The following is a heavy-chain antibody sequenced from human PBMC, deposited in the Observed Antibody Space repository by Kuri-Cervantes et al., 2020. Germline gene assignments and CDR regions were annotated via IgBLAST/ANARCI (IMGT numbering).Heavy chain of an antibody. CDR2: LNVGNGNT. V-gene: IGHV1-3*01. J-gene: IGHJ6*03. CDR1: GYNFFSHT. Sequence: ASVKVSCKASGYNFFSHTMHWVRQAPGQGLEWIGWLNVGNGNTKYSQKFQGRVTITRDTSASTAYMELGSLRSEDTAVYYCARVGSSGWYGHYYYMDVWGKGTTVTVSS. D-gene: IGHD6-19*01. CDR3: ARVGSSGWYGHYYYMDV.